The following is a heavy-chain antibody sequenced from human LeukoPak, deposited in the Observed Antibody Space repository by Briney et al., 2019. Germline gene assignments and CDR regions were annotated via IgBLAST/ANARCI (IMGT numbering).Heavy chain of an antibody. CDR3: AKAQEYQLLSGYFDY. J-gene: IGHJ4*02. V-gene: IGHV3-9*01. CDR1: GFTFDDYA. CDR2: ISWNSGSI. D-gene: IGHD2-2*01. Sequence: GGSLRLSCAASGFTFDDYAMHWVRQAPGKGLEWVSGISWNSGSIAYADSAKGRFTISRDNAKNSLYLQMNSLRAEDTALYYCAKAQEYQLLSGYFDYWGQGTLVTVSS.